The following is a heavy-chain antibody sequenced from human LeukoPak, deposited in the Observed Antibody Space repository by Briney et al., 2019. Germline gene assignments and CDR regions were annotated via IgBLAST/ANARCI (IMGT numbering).Heavy chain of an antibody. CDR1: GYSISSGYY. Sequence: SETLSLTCTVSGYSISSGYYWGWIRQPPGKGLEWIGSIYHSGITYYNPSLKSRVTISVDTSKNQFSLKVSSVTAADTAVYYCARGFRGASFDYWGQGTLVTVSS. V-gene: IGHV4-38-2*02. J-gene: IGHJ4*02. CDR3: ARGFRGASFDY. CDR2: IYHSGIT. D-gene: IGHD1-26*01.